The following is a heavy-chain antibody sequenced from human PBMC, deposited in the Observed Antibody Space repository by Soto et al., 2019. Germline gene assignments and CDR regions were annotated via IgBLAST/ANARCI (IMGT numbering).Heavy chain of an antibody. CDR3: ARYPPNYYVMGV. J-gene: IGHJ6*02. CDR1: GYSFTSYW. CDR2: IYAGDSDT. Sequence: GESLKISCKGSGYSFTSYWIGWVRQVPGRGLEWMGLIYAGDSDTRYSPSFRGQVTFSVDKSISTAYLQWSSLKASDTAMYYCARYPPNYYVMGVWGQGTTVTVSS. V-gene: IGHV5-51*01.